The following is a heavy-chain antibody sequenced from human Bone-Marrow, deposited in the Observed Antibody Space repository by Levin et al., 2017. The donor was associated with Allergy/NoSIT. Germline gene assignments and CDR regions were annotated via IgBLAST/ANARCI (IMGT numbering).Heavy chain of an antibody. D-gene: IGHD5-24*01. Sequence: ASETLSLTCTVSGGSISNYYYNWVRQPPGKGLEWIGLFSYSGSTNYNPSLKSRVTISVDTSKNQFSLKLSSVTAADTAVYFCVIGAGWLPDYWGQGTLVIVSS. CDR3: VIGAGWLPDY. V-gene: IGHV4-59*01. CDR1: GGSISNYY. CDR2: FSYSGST. J-gene: IGHJ4*02.